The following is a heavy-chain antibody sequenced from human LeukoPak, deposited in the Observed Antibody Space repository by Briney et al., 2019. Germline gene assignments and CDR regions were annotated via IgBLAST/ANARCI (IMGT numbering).Heavy chain of an antibody. CDR3: ARHFGGANDY. D-gene: IGHD2-21*01. Sequence: ASVKVSCKASGYNFNSQGISWVRQAPGQGLECMGWITVSNGNTKYSQKFQGRVTMTTDTSMSTVYMELRSLTSDDTAVYYCARHFGGANDYWGQGTLVTVSS. J-gene: IGHJ4*02. CDR2: ITVSNGNT. V-gene: IGHV1-18*01. CDR1: GYNFNSQG.